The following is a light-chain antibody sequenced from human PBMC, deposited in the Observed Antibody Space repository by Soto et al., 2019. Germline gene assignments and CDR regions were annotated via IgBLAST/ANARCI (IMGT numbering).Light chain of an antibody. Sequence: QSALTQPPSASGSPGQSVTISCTGTSSDVGGYNYVSWYQQYPGRAPKLMIYEVTKRPSGVPDRFSGSKSGNTASLTVCGLQAEDEAEYYCSSYAASNNFYFVFGGGTKVTVL. CDR2: EVT. J-gene: IGLJ3*02. CDR1: SSDVGGYNY. V-gene: IGLV2-8*01. CDR3: SSYAASNNFYFV.